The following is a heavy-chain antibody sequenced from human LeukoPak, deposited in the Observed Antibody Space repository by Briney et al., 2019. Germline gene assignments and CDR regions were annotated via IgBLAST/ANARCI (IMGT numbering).Heavy chain of an antibody. CDR3: ARWGSYSNYEGRYYYYMDV. Sequence: SETLSLTCTVSGGSISSSSYYWGWIRQPPGKGLEWIGSIYYSGSTYYNPSLKSRVTISVDTSKNQFSLKLSSVTAADTAVYYCARWGSYSNYEGRYYYYMDVWGKGTTVTVSS. CDR2: IYYSGST. V-gene: IGHV4-39*07. CDR1: GGSISSSSYY. D-gene: IGHD4-11*01. J-gene: IGHJ6*03.